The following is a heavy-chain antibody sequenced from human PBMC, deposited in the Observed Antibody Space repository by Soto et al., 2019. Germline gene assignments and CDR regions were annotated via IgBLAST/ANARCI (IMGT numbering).Heavy chain of an antibody. CDR1: GYPLTSNY. CDR2: INPSGGTT. D-gene: IGHD6-19*01. V-gene: IGHV1-46*03. J-gene: IGHJ4*02. Sequence: QVQLVQSGAEVKKPGASVKVSCTASGYPLTSNYIHWVRQAPGEGLEWMGKINPSGGTTRYGQKFQGRVTMTRDTSTSTVYMEMSSLRSEDPAVYYCARGEPHSSGWNFDYWGQGTLVIVSP. CDR3: ARGEPHSSGWNFDY.